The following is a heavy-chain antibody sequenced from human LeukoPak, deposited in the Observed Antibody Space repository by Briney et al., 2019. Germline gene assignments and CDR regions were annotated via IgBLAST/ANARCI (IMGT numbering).Heavy chain of an antibody. CDR1: GFTFSSYN. CDR2: ITSGSSYR. CDR3: ARVLFLPYCSGGSCGYYFDY. Sequence: GGSLRLSCAASGFTFSSYNMNWVRQAPGKGLEWVSSITSGSSYRFYADSVKGRFTISRDNAKNSLYLQMNSLRAEDTAVYYCARVLFLPYCSGGSCGYYFDYWGQGTLVTVSS. V-gene: IGHV3-21*01. J-gene: IGHJ4*02. D-gene: IGHD2-15*01.